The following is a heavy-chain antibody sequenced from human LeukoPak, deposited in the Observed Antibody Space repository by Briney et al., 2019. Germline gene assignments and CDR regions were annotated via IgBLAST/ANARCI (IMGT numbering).Heavy chain of an antibody. CDR1: GFTFSTYS. V-gene: IGHV3-69-1*01. D-gene: IGHD3-16*02. Sequence: GGSLRLSCAASGFTFSTYSMNWVRQAPGKGLEWVSTITSSSDRYYADSVKGRFTVSRDNAKNSLYLHLNNLRPEDTAVYYCARDSYAFVWESYRGYYFDYWGQGTLLTVSS. J-gene: IGHJ4*02. CDR3: ARDSYAFVWESYRGYYFDY. CDR2: ITSSSDR.